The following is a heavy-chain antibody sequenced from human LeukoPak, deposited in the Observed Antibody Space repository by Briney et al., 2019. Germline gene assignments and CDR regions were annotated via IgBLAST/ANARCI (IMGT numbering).Heavy chain of an antibody. CDR3: ARVYGDYFDY. D-gene: IGHD4-17*01. CDR1: GFTFDDYA. V-gene: IGHV3-9*01. J-gene: IGHJ4*02. Sequence: GGSLRLSCAASGFTFDDYAMHWVRQAPGKGLEWVSGISWNSGSIGYADSVKGRFTISRDNAKNSLYLQMNSLRAEDTAMYYCARVYGDYFDYWGQGTLVTVSS. CDR2: ISWNSGSI.